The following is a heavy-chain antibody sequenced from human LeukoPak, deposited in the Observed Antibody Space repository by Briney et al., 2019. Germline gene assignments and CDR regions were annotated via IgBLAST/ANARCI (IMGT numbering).Heavy chain of an antibody. J-gene: IGHJ6*03. CDR3: ARSPNIVVVPAAIANYYMDV. V-gene: IGHV1-69*05. CDR2: IIPIFGTA. Sequence: SVKVSCKASGGTFSSYAISWVRQAPGQGREWMGGIIPIFGTANYAQNCQGRVTITTDESTSTAYMELSSLRSEDAAVYYCARSPNIVVVPAAIANYYMDVWGKGTTVTVSS. D-gene: IGHD2-2*01. CDR1: GGTFSSYA.